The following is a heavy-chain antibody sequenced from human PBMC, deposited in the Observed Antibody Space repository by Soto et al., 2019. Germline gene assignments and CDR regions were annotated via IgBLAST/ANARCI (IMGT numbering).Heavy chain of an antibody. CDR1: GFTFGSYS. V-gene: IGHV3-48*02. J-gene: IGHJ4*02. CDR2: IGRSDNNI. CDR3: TRKTKVDS. Sequence: EAQLVESGGGLVQPGGSLRLSCAASGFTFGSYSMNCVRLAPGKGLEWISCIGRSDNNIHYAVSVKGRFTISRDNAKSSLYQQMDSLRYEDTAVYYCTRKTKVDSWGQGTLVTVSS.